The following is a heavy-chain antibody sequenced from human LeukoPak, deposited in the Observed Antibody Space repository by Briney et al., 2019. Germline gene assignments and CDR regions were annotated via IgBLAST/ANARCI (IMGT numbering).Heavy chain of an antibody. Sequence: GGSLRLSCAASGFTFSSYAMSWVRQAPGKGLEWVSAISGSGGSTYYADSVKGRFTISRDNSKNTLYLQMDSLRAEDTAVYYCARADYVWGSYRYALDYWGQGTLVTVSS. CDR3: ARADYVWGSYRYALDY. CDR1: GFTFSSYA. D-gene: IGHD3-16*02. J-gene: IGHJ4*02. CDR2: ISGSGGST. V-gene: IGHV3-23*01.